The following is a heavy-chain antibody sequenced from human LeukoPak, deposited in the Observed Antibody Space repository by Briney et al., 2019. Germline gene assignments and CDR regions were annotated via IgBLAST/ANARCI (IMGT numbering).Heavy chain of an antibody. J-gene: IGHJ4*02. CDR1: GFTVSSNY. Sequence: GGSLRLSCAASGFTVSSNYMSWVRQAPGKGLEWVSVIYGGDSTYYADSVKGRFTISRDNSKDTLYLQMSSLRAEDTAVYYCARVLSSGWYYDYWGQGTLVTVSS. V-gene: IGHV3-53*01. D-gene: IGHD6-19*01. CDR3: ARVLSSGWYYDY. CDR2: IYGGDST.